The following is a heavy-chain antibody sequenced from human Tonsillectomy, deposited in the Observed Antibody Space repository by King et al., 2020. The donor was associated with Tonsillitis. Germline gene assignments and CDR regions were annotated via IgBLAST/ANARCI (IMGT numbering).Heavy chain of an antibody. CDR1: GFTFSSYS. CDR2: ISSSSNYI. Sequence: QLVQSGGGLVKPGGSLRLSCAASGFTFSSYSMNWVRQAPGKGLEWVSSISSSSNYIYYADSVRGRFTISRDNTKNSLYLQMNSLRAEDTAVYYCARVGYSYGYYYYGMDVWGQGTTVTVSS. V-gene: IGHV3-21*01. CDR3: ARVGYSYGYYYYGMDV. D-gene: IGHD5-18*01. J-gene: IGHJ6*02.